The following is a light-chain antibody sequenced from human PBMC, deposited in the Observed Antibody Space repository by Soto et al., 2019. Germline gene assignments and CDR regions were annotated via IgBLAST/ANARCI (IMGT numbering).Light chain of an antibody. CDR3: QVWHSTSVRV. J-gene: IGLJ2*01. CDR2: DDR. CDR1: NIGAKV. Sequence: SYELTQPPSASVAPGQTARITCGGNNIGAKVVHWYQQKKPGQAPVLVVFDDRARPSTIPERFSGSNSGNTATLTISRVEAGDEADYYCQVWHSTSVRVFGGGTKLTVL. V-gene: IGLV3-21*02.